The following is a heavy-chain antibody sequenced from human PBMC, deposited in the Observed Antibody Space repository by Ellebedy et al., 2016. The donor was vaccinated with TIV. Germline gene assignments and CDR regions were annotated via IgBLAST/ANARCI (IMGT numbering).Heavy chain of an antibody. CDR2: ISHDGSNE. D-gene: IGHD3-3*01. CDR3: AKDLRNFYYYGMDV. J-gene: IGHJ6*02. CDR1: GFTFGAYG. Sequence: PGGSLRLSCSAPGFTFGAYGMHWVRQAPGKGLEWVAVISHDGSNEYYADSLKGRFTISRDNSRHTLYLQINSLRAEDTAVYYCAKDLRNFYYYGMDVWGQGTTVTVSS. V-gene: IGHV3-30*18.